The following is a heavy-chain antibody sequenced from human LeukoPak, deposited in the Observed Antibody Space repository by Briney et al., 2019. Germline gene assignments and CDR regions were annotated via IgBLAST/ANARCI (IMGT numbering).Heavy chain of an antibody. CDR3: ARQRGIAAAGTCFDY. CDR1: GYSFTSYW. J-gene: IGHJ4*02. V-gene: IGHV5-51*01. D-gene: IGHD6-13*01. CDR2: IYPGDSDT. Sequence: GESLKISCKGSGYSFTSYWIGWVRQMPGKGLDWMGIIYPGDSDTRYSPSFQGQVTISADKSISTAYLQWSSLKASDTAMYYCARQRGIAAAGTCFDYWGQGTLVTVSS.